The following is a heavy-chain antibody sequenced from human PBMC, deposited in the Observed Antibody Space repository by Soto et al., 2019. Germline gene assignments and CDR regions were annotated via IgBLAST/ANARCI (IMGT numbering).Heavy chain of an antibody. D-gene: IGHD3-3*01. Sequence: PSETLSLTCPVSGGSISSSSYYWGWIRQPPGKGLEWIGSIYYSGSTYYNPSLKSRVTISVDTSKNQFSLKLSSVTAADTAVYYCARHQRTFGVVRRYFDLWGRGTLVTVSS. CDR3: ARHQRTFGVVRRYFDL. CDR2: IYYSGST. J-gene: IGHJ2*01. V-gene: IGHV4-39*01. CDR1: GGSISSSSYY.